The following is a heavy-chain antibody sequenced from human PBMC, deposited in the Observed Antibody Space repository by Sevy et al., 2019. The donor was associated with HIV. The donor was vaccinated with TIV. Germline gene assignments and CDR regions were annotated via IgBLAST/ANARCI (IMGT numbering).Heavy chain of an antibody. D-gene: IGHD6-13*01. J-gene: IGHJ6*02. Sequence: ASVKVSCKASGGTFSSYAISWVRQAPGQGLEWMGGIIPIFGTANYAQKFQGRVTITADESTSTAYMELSSLRSEDTAVYHCARDHVAAAGTGYYYYGMDVWGQGTTVTVSS. CDR3: ARDHVAAAGTGYYYYGMDV. CDR1: GGTFSSYA. V-gene: IGHV1-69*13. CDR2: IIPIFGTA.